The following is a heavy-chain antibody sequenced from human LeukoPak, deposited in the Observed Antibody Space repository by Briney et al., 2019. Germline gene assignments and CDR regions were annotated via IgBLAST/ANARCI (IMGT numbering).Heavy chain of an antibody. CDR1: GGTFSSYA. CDR3: ARDWKYSYGYDNWFDP. Sequence: SVKVSCKASGGTFSSYAISWVRQAPGQGLEWMGGIIPIFGTASYAQKFQGRVTITADESTSTAYMELSSLRSEDTAVYYCARDWKYSYGYDNWFDPWGQGTLVTVSS. CDR2: IIPIFGTA. V-gene: IGHV1-69*13. J-gene: IGHJ5*02. D-gene: IGHD5-18*01.